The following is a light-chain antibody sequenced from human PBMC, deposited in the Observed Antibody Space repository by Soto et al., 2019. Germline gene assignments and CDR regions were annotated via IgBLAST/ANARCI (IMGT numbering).Light chain of an antibody. J-gene: IGKJ1*01. V-gene: IGKV3D-15*01. CDR1: QSISTY. Sequence: PGQRATLSFRASQSISTYLAWYQVKPGQAPRLLIYDASSRATGVPARFSGSGSGTEFTLTISSLQSEDFAVYYCQQYNKWPRTFGQGTKVDIK. CDR2: DAS. CDR3: QQYNKWPRT.